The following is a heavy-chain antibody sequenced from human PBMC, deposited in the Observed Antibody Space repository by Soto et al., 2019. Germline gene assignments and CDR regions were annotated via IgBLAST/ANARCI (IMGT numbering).Heavy chain of an antibody. J-gene: IGHJ4*02. V-gene: IGHV1-69*06. CDR1: GGTFSSHG. D-gene: IGHD1-26*01. Sequence: QVQLVQSGTVVQRRGSSVKVSCQASGGTFSSHGMAWVRQAPGQGLEWMGGIIPTFGTPTYAPKFQGRVTITADKSTNTAYMELSSLRSEDTGVYYCAGERSAQYFDFWGQGTLMTVS. CDR3: AGERSAQYFDF. CDR2: IIPTFGTP.